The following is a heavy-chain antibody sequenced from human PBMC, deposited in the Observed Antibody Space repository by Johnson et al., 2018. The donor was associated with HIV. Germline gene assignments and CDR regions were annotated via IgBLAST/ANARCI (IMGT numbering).Heavy chain of an antibody. CDR2: IQYDGNHE. J-gene: IGHJ3*02. CDR3: ATERAVVSANAFDI. V-gene: IGHV3-30*02. D-gene: IGHD4-23*01. CDR1: GFTFSNYG. Sequence: QVQLVESGGGVVQPGGSLRLSCAASGFTFSNYGIHWVRQAPGKGLEWVAFIQYDGNHENYIDSVKGRFTSSRDNSKNTLYLQMNSLRPEDTAVYYCATERAVVSANAFDIWGQGTMVTVSS.